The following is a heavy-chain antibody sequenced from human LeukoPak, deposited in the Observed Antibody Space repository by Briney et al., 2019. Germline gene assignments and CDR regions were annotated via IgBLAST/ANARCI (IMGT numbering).Heavy chain of an antibody. CDR3: AKSRGSGTGSYFDY. D-gene: IGHD2-15*01. CDR1: GITFSSYG. J-gene: IGHJ4*02. V-gene: IGHV3-23*01. Sequence: GGSLRLSCAASGITFSSYGMNWVRQAPGKGLEWVSGISASGGTTYYADSVKGRFTISRDNSKNTLYLQMNSLRAEDTAVYYCAKSRGSGTGSYFDYWGQGTLVTVSS. CDR2: ISASGGTT.